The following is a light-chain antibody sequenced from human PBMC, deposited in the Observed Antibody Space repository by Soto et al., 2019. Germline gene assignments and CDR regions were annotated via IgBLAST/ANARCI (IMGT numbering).Light chain of an antibody. J-gene: IGLJ1*01. CDR2: EVS. CDR3: CSYAGSSTYV. V-gene: IGLV2-23*02. CDR1: SRDIGTSNL. Sequence: QSVLTQPASVSGSPGQSITISCTGTSRDIGTSNLVSWYQQYPGKAPKLMIYEVSKRPSGVSNRFSGSKSGNTASLTISGLQAEDEADYYCCSYAGSSTYVFGTGTKVT.